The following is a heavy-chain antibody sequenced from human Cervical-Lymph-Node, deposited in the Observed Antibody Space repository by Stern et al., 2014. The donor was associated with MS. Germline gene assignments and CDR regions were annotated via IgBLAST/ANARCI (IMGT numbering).Heavy chain of an antibody. CDR2: IIPVFGTP. J-gene: IGHJ6*02. CDR3: ASAHPATRRGYKGMNV. D-gene: IGHD2-2*01. Sequence: QVQLVQSGTEVRKPGSSGNVTCKASGGTFRSFAVNWVRQAPGQGLEWVGGIIPVFGTPTYAQKFQGRITVISDESTNTVYLELSRLTSDDTATYFCASAHPATRRGYKGMNVWGQGTTIAVSS. CDR1: GGTFRSFA. V-gene: IGHV1-69*01.